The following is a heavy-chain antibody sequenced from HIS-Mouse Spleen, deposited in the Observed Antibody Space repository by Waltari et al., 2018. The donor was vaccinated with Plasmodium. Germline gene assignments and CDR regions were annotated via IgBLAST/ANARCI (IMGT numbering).Heavy chain of an antibody. CDR3: ASSWYWYFDL. CDR1: GFTYSSSV. Sequence: EVPLVESAGGLFQPGGSLRLSCAASGFTYSSSVMSWVRQAPGKGMEGVANIKQDGSEKYYVDSVKGRLANSRDNAKNSLYLQMNSLRAEDTAVYYCASSWYWYFDLWGRGTLVTVSS. V-gene: IGHV3-7*01. CDR2: IKQDGSEK. D-gene: IGHD6-13*01. J-gene: IGHJ2*01.